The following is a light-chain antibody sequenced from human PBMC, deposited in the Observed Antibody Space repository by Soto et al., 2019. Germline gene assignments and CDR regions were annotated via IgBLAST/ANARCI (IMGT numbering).Light chain of an antibody. CDR1: QSVRSTY. J-gene: IGKJ1*01. Sequence: EIVLTQSPGTLSLSPGERATLSCRASQSVRSTYLAWNQQKPGQAPRLLIYGASSRATGIPDRFSGSGSGTDFTLTISRLEPEDFAVYYWQQYGNSPWTFGQGTKVEIK. V-gene: IGKV3-20*01. CDR2: GAS. CDR3: QQYGNSPWT.